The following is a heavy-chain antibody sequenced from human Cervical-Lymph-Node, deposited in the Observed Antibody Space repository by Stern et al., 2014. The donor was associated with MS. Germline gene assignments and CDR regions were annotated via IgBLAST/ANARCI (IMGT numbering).Heavy chain of an antibody. Sequence: VQLVESGPGLVKPSGTLSLTCAISGDYINNSNWWSWVRQPPGKGLEWIGEIYHSGSTSYNPSLQSRVTISVDTSKNQLSLNLALVPAGEPAVYYCAPIGGGDYWGQGILVTVSS. CDR3: APIGGGDY. CDR1: GDYINNSNW. D-gene: IGHD3-16*01. J-gene: IGHJ4*02. CDR2: IYHSGST. V-gene: IGHV4-4*02.